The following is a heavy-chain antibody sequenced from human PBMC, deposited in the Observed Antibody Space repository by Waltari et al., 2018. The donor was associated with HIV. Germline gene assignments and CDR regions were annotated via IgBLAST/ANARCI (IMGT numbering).Heavy chain of an antibody. CDR2: IHRSGST. Sequence: QVQLQQWGAGLLKPSETLSLTCAVYGGSFSGYFWSWIRQPPGKGLEWIAEIHRSGSTHYNPSLKSRFTISMDTSKNQFSLRLNSVTAADTAVYYCARRIIPPLVAAGRRQNPAPRTSFDSWGLGTLVTVSS. D-gene: IGHD2-15*01. CDR3: ARRIIPPLVAAGRRQNPAPRTSFDS. CDR1: GGSFSGYF. V-gene: IGHV4-34*01. J-gene: IGHJ4*02.